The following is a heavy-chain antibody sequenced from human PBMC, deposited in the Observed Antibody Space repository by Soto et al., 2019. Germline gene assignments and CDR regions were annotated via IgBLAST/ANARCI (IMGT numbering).Heavy chain of an antibody. V-gene: IGHV5-51*01. D-gene: IGHD2-15*01. J-gene: IGHJ6*02. Sequence: GESLENFFKGSGYIFTIYSIGRVRQMPGKGLVWMGIIYPGDSDTRYSPSFQGQVTISADKSISTAYLQWSSLKASDTAMYYCARAENYCSGGSCYDRDYYYYGMDVWGQGTTVTVS. CDR2: IYPGDSDT. CDR3: ARAENYCSGGSCYDRDYYYYGMDV. CDR1: GYIFTIYS.